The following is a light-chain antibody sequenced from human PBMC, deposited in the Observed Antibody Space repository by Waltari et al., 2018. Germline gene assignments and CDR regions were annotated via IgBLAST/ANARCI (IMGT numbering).Light chain of an antibody. J-gene: IGKJ1*01. V-gene: IGKV3-20*01. Sequence: EIVLTQSPGTLSLSVGERATVSCRASESVSRALAWYQQKPGQAPRLLIYGASTRATGIPDRFSGSGSGTDFSLTISRLEPEDFAVYYCQHYVRLPATFGRGTKVEIK. CDR1: ESVSRA. CDR2: GAS. CDR3: QHYVRLPAT.